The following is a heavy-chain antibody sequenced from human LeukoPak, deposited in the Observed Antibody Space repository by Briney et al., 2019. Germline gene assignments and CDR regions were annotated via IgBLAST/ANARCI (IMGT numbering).Heavy chain of an antibody. J-gene: IGHJ6*03. CDR2: TIPIFGTA. D-gene: IGHD3-10*01. Sequence: EASVKVSCKASGGTFSSYAISWVRQAPGQGLEWMGGTIPIFGTANYAQKFQGRVTITADESTGTAYMELSSLRSEDTAVYYCARDLGEQFRRSDYYYYMDVWGKGTTVTVSS. V-gene: IGHV1-69*13. CDR1: GGTFSSYA. CDR3: ARDLGEQFRRSDYYYYMDV.